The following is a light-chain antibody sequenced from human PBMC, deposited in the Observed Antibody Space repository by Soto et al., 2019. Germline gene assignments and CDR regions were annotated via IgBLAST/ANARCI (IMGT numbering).Light chain of an antibody. CDR1: SSDVGTFNL. CDR3: CSYAGTRTSWV. V-gene: IGLV2-23*01. J-gene: IGLJ1*01. Sequence: QSALTQPASVSGFLGQSITMSCTGSSSDVGTFNLVSWFQQHPGKAPKLLIFEGTKRPPGVSDRFSGSKSGNTACLTISGLQAEDEADYHCCSYAGTRTSWVFGTGTKLTVL. CDR2: EGT.